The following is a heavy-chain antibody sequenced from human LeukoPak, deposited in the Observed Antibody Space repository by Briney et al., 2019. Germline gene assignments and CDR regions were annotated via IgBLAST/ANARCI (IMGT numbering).Heavy chain of an antibody. CDR2: IYYSGST. V-gene: IGHV4-39*07. CDR3: ARDYYGSGLY. Sequence: SETLSLTCTVSGGSISSSSYYWGWIRQPPGKGLGWIGSIYYSGSTYYNPSLKSRVTISVDTSKNQFSLKLSSVTAADTAVYYCARDYYGSGLYWGQGTLVTVSS. J-gene: IGHJ4*02. D-gene: IGHD3-10*01. CDR1: GGSISSSSYY.